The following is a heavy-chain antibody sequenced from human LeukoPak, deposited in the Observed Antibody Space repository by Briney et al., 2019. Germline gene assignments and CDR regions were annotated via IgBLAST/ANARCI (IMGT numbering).Heavy chain of an antibody. V-gene: IGHV3-30-3*01. D-gene: IGHD3-3*01. CDR2: ISYDGSNK. CDR3: ATVPLSRSAGFWSGYYIPDY. CDR1: GFTFSSYA. Sequence: GGSLRLSCAASGFTFSSYAMHWVRQAPGKGLEWVAVISYDGSNKYYADSVKGRFTISRDNSKNTLYLQMNSLRAEDTAVYYCATVPLSRSAGFWSGYYIPDYWGQGTLVTVSS. J-gene: IGHJ4*02.